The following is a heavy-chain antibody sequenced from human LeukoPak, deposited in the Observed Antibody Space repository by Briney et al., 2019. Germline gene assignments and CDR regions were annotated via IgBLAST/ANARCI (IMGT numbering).Heavy chain of an antibody. D-gene: IGHD4-17*01. CDR3: ARGDVDYGDYPDAFDI. J-gene: IGHJ3*02. CDR1: GYTFTSYG. Sequence: ASVKVSCKASGYTFTSYGISWVRQAPGQGLGWMGWISAYNGNTNYAQKLQGRVTMTTDTSTSTAYMELRSLRSDDTAVYYCARGDVDYGDYPDAFDIWGQGTMVTVSS. V-gene: IGHV1-18*01. CDR2: ISAYNGNT.